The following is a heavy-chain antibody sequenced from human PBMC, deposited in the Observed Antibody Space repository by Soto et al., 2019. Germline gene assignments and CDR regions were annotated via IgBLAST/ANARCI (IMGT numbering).Heavy chain of an antibody. Sequence: QVQLQESGPGLVKPSETLSLTCTVSGGSISSYYWSWIRQPPGQGLEWIGYIYYSGSTNYNPSRKSRVTTSVDTSENQCSLKLSSVAAADTAVYYCARGFTAAGVDYWGQGTLVTVSS. CDR1: GGSISSYY. CDR2: IYYSGST. D-gene: IGHD6-13*01. CDR3: ARGFTAAGVDY. V-gene: IGHV4-59*01. J-gene: IGHJ4*02.